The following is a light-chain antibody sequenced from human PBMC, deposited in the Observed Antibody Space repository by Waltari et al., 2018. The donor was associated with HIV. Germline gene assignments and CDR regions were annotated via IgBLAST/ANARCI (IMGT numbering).Light chain of an antibody. V-gene: IGLV1-47*01. CDR1: HSNAGSNY. Sequence: QSVLTQPPSASEIPGQRVTISCTGGHSNAGSNYVYWYQQVPGTAPKLLVYRDSQRQSGVPDRFTGSKSGTSASLAISGLRSEDEADYYCATWDDSLNGVLFGGGTKLTVL. CDR2: RDS. CDR3: ATWDDSLNGVL. J-gene: IGLJ2*01.